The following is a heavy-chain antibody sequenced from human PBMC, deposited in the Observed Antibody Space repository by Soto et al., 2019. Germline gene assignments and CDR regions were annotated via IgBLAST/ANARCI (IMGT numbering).Heavy chain of an antibody. CDR2: INHSGST. J-gene: IGHJ4*02. V-gene: IGHV4-34*01. CDR3: AGQNDSSGPLDQY. CDR1: GGSFIGYY. D-gene: IGHD3-22*01. Sequence: SETLSLTCAVYGGSFIGYYWSWIRQPPGKGLEWIGEINHSGSTNYNPSLKSRVTISVDTSKNQFSLKLSSVTAADTAVYYCAGQNDSSGPLDQYWGQGTLVTVS.